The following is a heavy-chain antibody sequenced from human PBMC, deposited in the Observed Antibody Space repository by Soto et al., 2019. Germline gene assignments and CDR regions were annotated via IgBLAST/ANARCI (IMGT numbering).Heavy chain of an antibody. Sequence: QLQLVQSGTEVKEPGSSVKVSCKASGGTFSTSSFVWVRQGPGQGLEWMGGIIPIFTRTNFAQKFQGRVTSSADESTRTTYIELRSLTSEDTAIYYCARDVVRSTAGDSWGQGTLVTVSS. CDR2: IIPIFTRT. V-gene: IGHV1-69*01. D-gene: IGHD2-15*01. CDR3: ARDVVRSTAGDS. CDR1: GGTFSTSS. J-gene: IGHJ4*02.